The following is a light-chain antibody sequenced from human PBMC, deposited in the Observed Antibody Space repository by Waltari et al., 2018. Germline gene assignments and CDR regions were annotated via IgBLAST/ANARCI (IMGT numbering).Light chain of an antibody. J-gene: IGKJ4*01. V-gene: IGKV1-6*01. CDR2: AAS. CDR1: QGIRND. CDR3: LQDYNYPLT. Sequence: AIQMPQSPSSLSASVGDRVTITCRASQGIRNDLGWYQQKPGKAPKLLIYAASSLKSGVPSRFSGSGSGTDFTLTISSLQPEDFATYYCLQDYNYPLTFGGGTKVEIK.